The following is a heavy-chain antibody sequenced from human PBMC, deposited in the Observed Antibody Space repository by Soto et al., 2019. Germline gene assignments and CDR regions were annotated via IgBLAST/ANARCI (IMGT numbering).Heavy chain of an antibody. CDR2: IKSTKDGGAR. V-gene: IGHV3-15*01. CDR1: GFMFSSAW. CDR3: VEGWNDF. J-gene: IGHJ4*02. Sequence: EVQVVESGGDLVEPGGSLRLSCVTSGFMFSSAWMSWVRKAPGKGLEWVARIKSTKDGGARDYAAPVNGRCSISRDDSKSTVYLQMNSLRVEDTALYYCVEGWNDFWGQGTLVTVSS. D-gene: IGHD1-1*01.